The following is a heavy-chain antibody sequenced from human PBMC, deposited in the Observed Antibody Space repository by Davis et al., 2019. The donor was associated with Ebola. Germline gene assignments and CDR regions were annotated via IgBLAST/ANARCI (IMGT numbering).Heavy chain of an antibody. CDR3: ARVNDFWRVYDP. D-gene: IGHD3-3*01. Sequence: SVKVSCKASGGTFSSYAISWVRQAPGQGLEWMGGIIPIFGTANYAQKFQGRVTITADESTSTAYMELSSLRSEDTAVYYCARVNDFWRVYDPWGQGTLVTVSS. J-gene: IGHJ5*02. CDR1: GGTFSSYA. CDR2: IIPIFGTA. V-gene: IGHV1-69*13.